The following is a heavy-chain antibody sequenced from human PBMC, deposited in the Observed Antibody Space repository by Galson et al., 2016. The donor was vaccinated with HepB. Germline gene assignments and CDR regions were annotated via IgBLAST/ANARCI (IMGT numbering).Heavy chain of an antibody. V-gene: IGHV3-23*01. Sequence: SLRLSCAASGFTFSTYAMGWVRHSPKKGLEWASALTGRGDYTYYADSVEGRFTISRDNSKNTQYLQMDSLRAEDTAVYYCAKDRAPMGRGVITNDAFDIWGQGTMVTVSS. CDR1: GFTFSTYA. J-gene: IGHJ3*02. D-gene: IGHD3-10*01. CDR3: AKDRAPMGRGVITNDAFDI. CDR2: LTGRGDYT.